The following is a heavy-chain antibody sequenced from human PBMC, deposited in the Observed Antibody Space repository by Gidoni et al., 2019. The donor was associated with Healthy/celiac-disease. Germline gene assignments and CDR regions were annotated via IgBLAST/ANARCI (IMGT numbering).Heavy chain of an antibody. CDR1: GSTFIGYS. J-gene: IGHJ4*02. CDR3: ARVAVTVTWDY. D-gene: IGHD4-17*01. Sequence: EVQLVESGGGLVQPGGSLRLPCAASGSTFIGYSMNWVRQAPGKGLEWVSYISSSSSTIYYADSVKGRFTISRDNAKNSLYLQMNSLRAEDTAVYYCARVAVTVTWDYWGQGTLVTVSS. V-gene: IGHV3-48*01. CDR2: ISSSSSTI.